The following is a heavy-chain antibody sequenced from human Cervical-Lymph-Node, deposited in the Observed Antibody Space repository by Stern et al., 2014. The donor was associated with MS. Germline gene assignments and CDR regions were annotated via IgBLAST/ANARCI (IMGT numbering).Heavy chain of an antibody. CDR2: ISWDGGST. J-gene: IGHJ4*02. CDR3: AKTTVTTRPFEF. V-gene: IGHV3-9*01. D-gene: IGHD4-17*01. CDR1: GFTVNDYS. Sequence: EVQLEESGGGLVQPGRSLRLSCAASGFTVNDYSMHWVRPAPGKGLEWVSGISWDGGSTEYAASVKGRFAISRDNAKNSLFLHMNSLRPEDTAFYYCAKTTVTTRPFEFWGQGTLVTVSS.